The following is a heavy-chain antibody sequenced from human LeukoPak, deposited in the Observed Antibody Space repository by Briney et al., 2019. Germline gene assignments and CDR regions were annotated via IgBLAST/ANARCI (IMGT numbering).Heavy chain of an antibody. CDR3: ARDSGGHPGYSYGPTIDY. J-gene: IGHJ4*02. CDR1: GFTFSSYW. D-gene: IGHD5-18*01. CDR2: INSDGSST. Sequence: PGGSLRLSCAASGFTFSSYWMHWVRQAPGKGLVWVSRINSDGSSTSYADSVKGRFTISRDNAKNTLYLQMNSLRAEDTAVYYCARDSGGHPGYSYGPTIDYWGQGTLVTVSS. V-gene: IGHV3-74*01.